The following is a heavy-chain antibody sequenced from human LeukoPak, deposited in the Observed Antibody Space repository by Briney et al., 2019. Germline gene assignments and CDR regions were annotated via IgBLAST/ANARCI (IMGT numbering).Heavy chain of an antibody. D-gene: IGHD6-19*01. V-gene: IGHV3-30*02. CDR2: IRYDGSNK. J-gene: IGHJ4*02. Sequence: GGSLRLSCAASGFTFSNYGMHWVRQAPGKGLEWVASIRYDGSNKYCADSVKGRFTISRDNSKNTLYLQMNSLRAEDTSVYYCAREQWLVPHDYWGQGTLVTVSS. CDR1: GFTFSNYG. CDR3: AREQWLVPHDY.